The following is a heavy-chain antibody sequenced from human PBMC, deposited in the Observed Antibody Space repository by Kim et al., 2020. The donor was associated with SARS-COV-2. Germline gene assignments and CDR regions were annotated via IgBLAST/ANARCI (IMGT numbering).Heavy chain of an antibody. J-gene: IGHJ4*02. CDR2: IGSKAYGGTT. CDR1: GFTFGDYA. CDR3: TRGGLGLYNWNGIGVFDY. Sequence: GGSLRLSCTASGFTFGDYAMSWFRQAPGKGLEWVGFIGSKAYGGTTEYAASVKGRFTISRDDSKSIAYLQMNSLKTEDTAVYYCTRGGLGLYNWNGIGVFDYWGQGTLVTVSS. V-gene: IGHV3-49*03. D-gene: IGHD1-20*01.